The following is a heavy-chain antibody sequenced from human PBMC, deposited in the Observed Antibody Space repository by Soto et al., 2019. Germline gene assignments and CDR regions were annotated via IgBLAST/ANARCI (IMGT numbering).Heavy chain of an antibody. J-gene: IGHJ6*02. CDR1: GGSISSSSYY. V-gene: IGHV4-39*01. Sequence: SETLSLTCTVSGGSISSSSYYWGWIRQPPGKGLEWIGSIYYSGSTYYNPSLKSRVTISVDTSKNQFSLKLSSVTAADTAVYYCARRILRTYYYGSGIYYGMDVWGQGTTVTVSS. D-gene: IGHD3-10*01. CDR2: IYYSGST. CDR3: ARRILRTYYYGSGIYYGMDV.